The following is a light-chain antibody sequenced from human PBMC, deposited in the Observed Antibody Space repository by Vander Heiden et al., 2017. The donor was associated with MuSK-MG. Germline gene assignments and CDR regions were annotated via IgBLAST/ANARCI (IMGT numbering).Light chain of an antibody. CDR1: QSVGIN. Sequence: EIVLTQSPATLSVSPGAGATLSCRASQSVGINLVWYQQKPGQAPRLFIHGATNRAPEIPARFSGSGSGTEFTLTISSLQSEDLAVYYCQQYNMWPITFGQGTRLEIK. CDR3: QQYNMWPIT. V-gene: IGKV3-15*01. J-gene: IGKJ5*01. CDR2: GAT.